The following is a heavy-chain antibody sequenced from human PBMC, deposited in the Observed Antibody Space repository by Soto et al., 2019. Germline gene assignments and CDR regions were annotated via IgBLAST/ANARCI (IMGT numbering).Heavy chain of an antibody. Sequence: SETLSLTCTVSGGSIVTNYYWGWIRQPPGKGLEWIGNIFHSGNTYYNSSLKSRVTISVDTSKNQFSLELKSVTAADTAVYYCARHEGVLRGSLNWFDSWGQRTLVTVSS. V-gene: IGHV4-39*01. D-gene: IGHD2-15*01. CDR3: ARHEGVLRGSLNWFDS. CDR2: IFHSGNT. CDR1: GGSIVTNYY. J-gene: IGHJ5*01.